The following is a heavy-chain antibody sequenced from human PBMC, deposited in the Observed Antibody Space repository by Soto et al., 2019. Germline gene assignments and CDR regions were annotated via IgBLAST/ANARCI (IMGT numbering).Heavy chain of an antibody. CDR2: IKEDGSEM. CDR1: GGTFNWFW. V-gene: IGHV3-7*05. CDR3: PKDET. J-gene: IGHJ4*02. Sequence: VQLVESGGGLVQPGGSLRLSCAASGGTFNWFWMGWVRQSPGKGLEWVANIKEDGSEMYYVDSVKGRFIISRDNAKNSLHLQMNSLRFEDTAVYYCPKDETWGQGTPVIVSS.